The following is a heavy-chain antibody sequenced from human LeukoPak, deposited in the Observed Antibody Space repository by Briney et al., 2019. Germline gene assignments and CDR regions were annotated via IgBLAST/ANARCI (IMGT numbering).Heavy chain of an antibody. Sequence: SETLSLTCTVSGGSISSSSYYWGWIRQPPGKGLEWIGSIHYSGSTYYNPSLKSRVTKYVDTSKNQFSLRLSSVTAADTAVYYCARLRYYYGSGDYWGQGTLVTVSS. CDR2: IHYSGST. V-gene: IGHV4-39*01. CDR1: GGSISSSSYY. J-gene: IGHJ4*02. CDR3: ARLRYYYGSGDY. D-gene: IGHD3-10*01.